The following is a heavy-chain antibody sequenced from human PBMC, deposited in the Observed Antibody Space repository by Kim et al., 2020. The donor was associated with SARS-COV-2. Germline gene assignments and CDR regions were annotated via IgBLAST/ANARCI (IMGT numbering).Heavy chain of an antibody. D-gene: IGHD3-10*01. Sequence: SVEGRFTISRDNSKNTLYLHMNSLRAEHTAVYYCAKLGALEWFGGRLDFDHWGQGIPVTVSS. CDR3: AKLGALEWFGGRLDFDH. J-gene: IGHJ4*02. V-gene: IGHV3-23*01.